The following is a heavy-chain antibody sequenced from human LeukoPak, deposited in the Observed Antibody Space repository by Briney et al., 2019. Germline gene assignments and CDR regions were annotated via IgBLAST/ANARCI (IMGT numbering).Heavy chain of an antibody. Sequence: SETLSLTCTVSGGSISSYYWSWIRQSPGKGLEWIGYSYYSGITSYNPSLKSRVTMSVDKSKNQFSLKVSSVTAADTAVYYCARGEPVDYWGQGTLVTVSS. CDR3: ARGEPVDY. J-gene: IGHJ4*02. CDR2: SYYSGIT. CDR1: GGSISSYY. D-gene: IGHD1-14*01. V-gene: IGHV4-59*01.